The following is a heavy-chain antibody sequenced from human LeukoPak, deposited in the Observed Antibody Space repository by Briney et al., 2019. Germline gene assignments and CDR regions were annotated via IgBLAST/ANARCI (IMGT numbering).Heavy chain of an antibody. D-gene: IGHD6-19*01. CDR2: IKTKRDGGTT. CDR1: GFTFGDYA. CDR3: TTGIAVAGHIY. J-gene: IGHJ4*02. Sequence: GGSLRLSCTASGFTFGDYAMSWVRQAPGKGLEWVGRIKTKRDGGTTEYAAPVKGRFTISRDDSKNMLYLQMNSLKTEDTGVYYCTTGIAVAGHIYWGQGTLVTVSS. V-gene: IGHV3-15*01.